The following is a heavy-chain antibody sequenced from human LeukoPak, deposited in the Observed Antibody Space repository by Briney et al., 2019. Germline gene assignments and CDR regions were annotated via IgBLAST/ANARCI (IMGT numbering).Heavy chain of an antibody. CDR1: GYTFTGYY. D-gene: IGHD2-2*02. V-gene: IGHV1-2*02. CDR3: ARGSYCSSTSCYTFDY. Sequence: ASVKVSCKASGYTFTGYYMHWVRQAPGQGLEWMGCINPNSGGPNYALKFQGRVTMTRDTSISTAYMELSRLRSDDTAVYYCARGSYCSSTSCYTFDYWGQGTLVTVSS. J-gene: IGHJ4*02. CDR2: INPNSGGP.